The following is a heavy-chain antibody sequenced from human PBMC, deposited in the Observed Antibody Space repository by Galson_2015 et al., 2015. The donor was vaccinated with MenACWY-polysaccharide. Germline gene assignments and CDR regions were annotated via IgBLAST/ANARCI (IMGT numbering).Heavy chain of an antibody. CDR3: ARGYSGYD. Sequence: SDGSSTTYTDSVKGRFTISRDNAKNTLYLQMNSLRAEDTAVYYCARGYSGYDWGQGTLVTVSS. V-gene: IGHV3-74*01. CDR2: SDGSST. J-gene: IGHJ4*02. D-gene: IGHD5-12*01.